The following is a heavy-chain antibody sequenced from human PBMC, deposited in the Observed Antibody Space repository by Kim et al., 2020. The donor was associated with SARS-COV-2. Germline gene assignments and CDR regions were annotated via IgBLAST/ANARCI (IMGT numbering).Heavy chain of an antibody. J-gene: IGHJ6*02. D-gene: IGHD4-17*01. CDR3: AGFPGGLRLLYYYYGMDV. Sequence: GGSLRLSCAASGFTFSSYEMNWVRQAPGKGLEWVSYISSSGSTIYYADSVKGRFTISRDNAKNSLYLQMNSLRAEDTAVYYCAGFPGGLRLLYYYYGMDVWSQGTTVTVSS. CDR1: GFTFSSYE. CDR2: ISSSGSTI. V-gene: IGHV3-48*03.